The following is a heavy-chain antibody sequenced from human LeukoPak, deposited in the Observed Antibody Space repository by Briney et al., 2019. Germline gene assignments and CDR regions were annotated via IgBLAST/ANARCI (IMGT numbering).Heavy chain of an antibody. CDR2: IKQEVREK. D-gene: IGHD2-15*01. Sequence: PGGSLRLSCAASGFTFTSYWMSWVRQAPGKGLEWLANIKQEVREKYYVDAVKGRFTISRDNAKNSLYLQMNSLRAEDTAVYYCATHPAGGYCSGCSCYSYYFDYWGQGTLVTVSS. J-gene: IGHJ4*02. CDR1: GFTFTSYW. V-gene: IGHV3-7*02. CDR3: ATHPAGGYCSGCSCYSYYFDY.